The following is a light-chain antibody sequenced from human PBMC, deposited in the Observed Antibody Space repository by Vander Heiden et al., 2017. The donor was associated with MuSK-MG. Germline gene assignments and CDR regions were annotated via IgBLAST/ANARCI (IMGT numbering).Light chain of an antibody. CDR1: QSINNW. Sequence: DIQMTQSPSTLSASVGDRVTITCRASQSINNWLAWYQQKPGKAPKLLIYEASTLEGGVPSRFSGSGSGTEFTLTISSLQPEDFATYYCQQYNPDSLSLTFGGGTKVEIK. CDR2: EAS. J-gene: IGKJ4*01. CDR3: QQYNPDSLSLT. V-gene: IGKV1-5*03.